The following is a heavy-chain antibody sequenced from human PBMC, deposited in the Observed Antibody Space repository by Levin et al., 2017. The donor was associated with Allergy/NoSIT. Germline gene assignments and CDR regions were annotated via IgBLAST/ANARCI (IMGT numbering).Heavy chain of an antibody. CDR1: DFTFGSYG. V-gene: IGHV3-30*18. CDR2: ISYDGSKK. J-gene: IGHJ4*02. Sequence: LSLTCAASDFTFGSYGMHWVRQAPGKGLEWVAVISYDGSKKYYADSVKGRFTISRDNSKNTLYLQMSSLRTEDTGVYYCAKGDCGSINCPFDDWGQGTLVTVSS. D-gene: IGHD2-2*01. CDR3: AKGDCGSINCPFDD.